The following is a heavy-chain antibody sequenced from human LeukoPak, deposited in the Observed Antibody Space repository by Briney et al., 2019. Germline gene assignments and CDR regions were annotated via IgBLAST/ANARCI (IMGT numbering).Heavy chain of an antibody. J-gene: IGHJ4*02. Sequence: SVKVSCKASGGTFSSYAISWVRQAPGQGLEWMGGIIPIFGTANYAQKFQGRVTITADESTSTAYMELSSLRSEDTAVYYCATRSEYQLLYERWGQGTLVTVSS. CDR3: ATRSEYQLLYER. D-gene: IGHD2-2*02. CDR1: GGTFSSYA. V-gene: IGHV1-69*01. CDR2: IIPIFGTA.